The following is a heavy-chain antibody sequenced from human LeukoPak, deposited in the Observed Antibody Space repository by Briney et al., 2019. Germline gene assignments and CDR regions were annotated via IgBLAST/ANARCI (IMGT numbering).Heavy chain of an antibody. CDR2: INPNSGGT. CDR3: AGSGYDYHYYYYMDV. J-gene: IGHJ6*03. CDR1: GYTFTGYY. D-gene: IGHD5-12*01. Sequence: ASVKVSCKASGYTFTGYYMHWVRQAPGQGLEWMGRINPNSGGTNYAQKFQGRVTMTRDTSISTAYMELSRLGSDDTAVYYCAGSGYDYHYYYYMDVWGKGTTVTVSS. V-gene: IGHV1-2*06.